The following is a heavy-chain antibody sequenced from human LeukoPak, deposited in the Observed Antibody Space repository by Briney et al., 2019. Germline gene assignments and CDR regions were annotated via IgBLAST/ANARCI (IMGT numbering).Heavy chain of an antibody. CDR3: ARGGAFGVDRNDY. J-gene: IGHJ4*02. CDR1: GFTFSTYS. CDR2: IPGNSRYM. V-gene: IGHV3-21*01. D-gene: IGHD3-3*01. Sequence: GGSLRLSCAASGFTFSTYSMTWVRQAPGKGLEWVSSIPGNSRYMYYADSVMGRFTISRDNAGNSVFLQMSSLTAEDTAVYYSARGGAFGVDRNDYWGQGTPVTVSS.